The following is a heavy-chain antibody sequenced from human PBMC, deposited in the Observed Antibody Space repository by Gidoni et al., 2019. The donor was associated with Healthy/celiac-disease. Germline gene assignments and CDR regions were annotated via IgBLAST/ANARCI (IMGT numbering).Heavy chain of an antibody. Sequence: QVQLVQSGAEVKKPGSSVKVSCKASGGTFSSYAISWVRQAPGQGLEWMGGIIPIFGTANYAQKFQGRVTITADESTSTAYMELSSLRSEDTAVYYCARDHKKTYYYDSSGHFDYWGQGTLVTVSS. J-gene: IGHJ4*02. CDR2: IIPIFGTA. CDR3: ARDHKKTYYYDSSGHFDY. CDR1: GGTFSSYA. V-gene: IGHV1-69*01. D-gene: IGHD3-22*01.